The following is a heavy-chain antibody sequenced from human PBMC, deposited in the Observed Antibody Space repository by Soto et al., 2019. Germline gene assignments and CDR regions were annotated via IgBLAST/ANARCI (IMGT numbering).Heavy chain of an antibody. CDR1: GGSISSYY. D-gene: IGHD2-2*01. Sequence: SETLSLTGTVSGGSISSYYWSWIRQPAGKGLEWIGRIYTSGSTNYNPSLKSRVTMSVDTSKNQFSLKLSSVTAADTAVYYCAREFYLGVVPAATWYYGMDVWGQGTTVTVSS. CDR3: AREFYLGVVPAATWYYGMDV. V-gene: IGHV4-4*07. J-gene: IGHJ6*02. CDR2: IYTSGST.